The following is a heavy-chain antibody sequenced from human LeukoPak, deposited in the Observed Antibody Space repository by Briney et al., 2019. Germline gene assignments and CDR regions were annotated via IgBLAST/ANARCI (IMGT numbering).Heavy chain of an antibody. J-gene: IGHJ5*02. CDR1: GGSFSGYY. CDR3: ARDRGSYGDNNWFDP. D-gene: IGHD1-26*01. V-gene: IGHV4-34*01. Sequence: SETLSLTCAVYGGSFSGYYWSWIRQPPGKGLEWIGEINHSGSTNYNPSLKSRVTISVDTSKNQFSLKLSSVTAADTAVYYCARDRGSYGDNNWFDPWGQGTLVTVSS. CDR2: INHSGST.